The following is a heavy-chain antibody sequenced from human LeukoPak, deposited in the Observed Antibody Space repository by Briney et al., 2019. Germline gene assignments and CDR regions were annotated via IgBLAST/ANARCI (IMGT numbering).Heavy chain of an antibody. CDR2: IYHSGST. CDR1: GGSISSGGYS. J-gene: IGHJ3*02. Sequence: SETLSLTCAVSGGSISSGGYSWSWIRQPPGKGLEWIGYIYHSGSTYYNPSLKSRVTISVDRSKNQFSLKLSSVTAADTAVYYCARVLSAGAFDIWGQGTMVTVSS. D-gene: IGHD2-8*01. V-gene: IGHV4-30-2*01. CDR3: ARVLSAGAFDI.